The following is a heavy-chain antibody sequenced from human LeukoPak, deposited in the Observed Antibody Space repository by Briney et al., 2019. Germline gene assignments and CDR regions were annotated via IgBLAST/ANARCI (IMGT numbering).Heavy chain of an antibody. V-gene: IGHV3-23*01. CDR2: ISGSGSST. CDR1: GFTFSNFW. D-gene: IGHD6-13*01. J-gene: IGHJ4*02. Sequence: PGGSLRLSCTASGFTFSNFWMGWVRQAPGKGLEWVSLISGSGSSTYYADSAKGRFTISRDNSKNTLYLQMSSLRAEDTAVYYCAKSFAVAGSRPPDYWGQGTLVAVSS. CDR3: AKSFAVAGSRPPDY.